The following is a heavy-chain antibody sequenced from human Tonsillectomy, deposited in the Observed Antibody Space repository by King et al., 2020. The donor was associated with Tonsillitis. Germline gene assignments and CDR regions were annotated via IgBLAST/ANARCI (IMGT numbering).Heavy chain of an antibody. J-gene: IGHJ3*02. D-gene: IGHD4-17*01. CDR2: ISSPGDTI. V-gene: IGHV3-48*04. CDR3: ASYGDYDDVFDI. CDR1: GFTFSTYS. Sequence: VQLVESGGGLVQPGGSLRLSCAASGFTFSTYSMNWVRQAPGMRLQWVSYISSPGDTIYYADSVEGRFTISRDNAKNSLYLQMNSLRAEDTAVYYCASYGDYDDVFDIWGQGTMVTVSS.